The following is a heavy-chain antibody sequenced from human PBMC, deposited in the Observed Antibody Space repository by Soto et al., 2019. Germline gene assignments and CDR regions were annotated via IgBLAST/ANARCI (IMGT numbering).Heavy chain of an antibody. CDR2: IVVGSGNT. V-gene: IGHV1-58*02. J-gene: IGHJ6*03. CDR3: AADVTGTTEDYYYYYMDV. D-gene: IGHD1-7*01. Sequence: ASVKVSCKASGFTFTSSAMQWVRQARGQRLEWIGWIVVGSGNTNYAQKFQERVTITRDMSTSTAYMELSSLRSEDTAVYYCAADVTGTTEDYYYYYMDVWGKGTTVTVSS. CDR1: GFTFTSSA.